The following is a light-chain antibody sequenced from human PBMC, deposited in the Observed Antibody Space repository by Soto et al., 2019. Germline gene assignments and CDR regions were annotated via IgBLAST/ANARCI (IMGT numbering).Light chain of an antibody. CDR1: SSDVGGYNY. CDR3: CSYAGSYTYV. CDR2: DVS. J-gene: IGLJ1*01. V-gene: IGLV2-11*01. Sequence: QSVLTQPRSVSGSPGQSVTISCTGTSSDVGGYNYVSWYQQHPGKAPKLMIYDVSKRPSGVPDGFSGSKSGNTASLTISWLQAEDEAVYYCCSYAGSYTYVFGTWTKVTV.